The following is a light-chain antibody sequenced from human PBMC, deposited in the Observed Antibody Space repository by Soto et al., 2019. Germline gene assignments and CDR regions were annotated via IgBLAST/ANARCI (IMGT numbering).Light chain of an antibody. CDR1: SSDIGGYDY. V-gene: IGLV2-14*03. J-gene: IGLJ1*01. CDR3: SSYASSSTPYV. CDR2: DVS. Sequence: QSVLTQPASVSGSPGQSITISCTGTSSDIGGYDYVSWYLHHPGKAPKLMIYDVSNRPSGVSNRFSGSKSGNTASLTISGLQAEDEADYYCSSYASSSTPYVFGTGTKVTVL.